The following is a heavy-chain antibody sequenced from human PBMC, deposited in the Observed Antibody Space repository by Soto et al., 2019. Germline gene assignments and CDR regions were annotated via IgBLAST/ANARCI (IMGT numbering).Heavy chain of an antibody. J-gene: IGHJ4*02. Sequence: QVQLVESGGGVVQPGRSLRLSCAASGFTFSSYGMHWVRQAPGKGLEWVAVISYDGSNKYYADSVKGRFTISRDNSKNTLYLQMNSLRAEDTAVYYCANGAYDSSGYYYYWGQGTLVTV. CDR1: GFTFSSYG. D-gene: IGHD3-22*01. V-gene: IGHV3-30*18. CDR3: ANGAYDSSGYYYY. CDR2: ISYDGSNK.